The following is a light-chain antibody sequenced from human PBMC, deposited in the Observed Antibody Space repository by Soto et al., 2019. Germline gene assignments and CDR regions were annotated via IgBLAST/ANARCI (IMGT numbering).Light chain of an antibody. V-gene: IGKV1-5*01. Sequence: DLQITQSPSTLSGSVGARVTITCRASQSINTWLAWYQQKPGKAPKLLIYDASSLESGVPSRFSGSGSGTEFTITLSSLQPDDGATYDCQQYNSYSSTFGQGTKVDIK. CDR3: QQYNSYSST. J-gene: IGKJ1*01. CDR2: DAS. CDR1: QSINTW.